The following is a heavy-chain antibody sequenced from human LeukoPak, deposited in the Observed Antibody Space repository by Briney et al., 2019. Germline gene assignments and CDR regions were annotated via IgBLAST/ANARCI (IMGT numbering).Heavy chain of an antibody. CDR2: INSVGSST. Sequence: GGSLRLSCAASGFTFSSFWMHWVRQAPGKGLVWVSRINSVGSSTSYADSVKGRFTISRDNAKNTLYLQMNSLRAEDTAVYYCARERTSGWDAFDFWGQGTLLTVSS. D-gene: IGHD6-19*01. V-gene: IGHV3-74*01. CDR3: ARERTSGWDAFDF. J-gene: IGHJ4*02. CDR1: GFTFSSFW.